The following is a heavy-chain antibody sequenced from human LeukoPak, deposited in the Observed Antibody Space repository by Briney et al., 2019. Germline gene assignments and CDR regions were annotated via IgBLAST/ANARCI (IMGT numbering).Heavy chain of an antibody. CDR1: GFTFSSFG. J-gene: IGHJ4*02. D-gene: IGHD6-6*01. V-gene: IGHV3-23*01. CDR2: ISSSADNT. Sequence: GGSLRLSCAASGFTFSSFGMSWVRQAPGKGLEWVSAISSSADNTWYADSVKGRFTISRDNSKNTLYLQMNGLRAEDTAVYYCARLDEYSSSSNFDYWGQGTLVTVSS. CDR3: ARLDEYSSSSNFDY.